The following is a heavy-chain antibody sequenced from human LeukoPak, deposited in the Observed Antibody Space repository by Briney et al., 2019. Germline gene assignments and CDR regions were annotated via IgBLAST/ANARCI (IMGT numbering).Heavy chain of an antibody. D-gene: IGHD5-18*01. CDR3: ARTTEGGYTYDYFYYYYMDV. J-gene: IGHJ6*03. Sequence: SETLSLTCAVYGGSFSGYYWSWIRQPPGKGLEWIGEINHSGSTYYNPSLKSRVTISVDTSKNQFSLKLSSVTAADTAVYYCARTTEGGYTYDYFYYYYMDVWGKGTTVTISS. CDR2: INHSGST. V-gene: IGHV4-34*01. CDR1: GGSFSGYY.